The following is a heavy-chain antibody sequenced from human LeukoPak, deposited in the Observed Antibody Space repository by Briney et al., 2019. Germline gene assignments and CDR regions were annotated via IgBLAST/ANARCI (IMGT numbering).Heavy chain of an antibody. J-gene: IGHJ4*02. D-gene: IGHD3-22*01. CDR3: ARGVDYDSSGYYSALLDY. CDR2: IIPIFGTA. V-gene: IGHV1-69*13. CDR1: GGTFSSYA. Sequence: ASVNVSCTASGGTFSSYAISWVRQAPGQGLEWMGGIIPIFGTANYAQKFQGRVTITADESTSTAYMELSSLRSEDTAVYYCARGVDYDSSGYYSALLDYWGQGTLVTVSS.